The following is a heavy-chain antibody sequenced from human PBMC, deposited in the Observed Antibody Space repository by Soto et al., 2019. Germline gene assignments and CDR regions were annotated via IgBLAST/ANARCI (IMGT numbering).Heavy chain of an antibody. Sequence: PSETLSLTCTVSGGSISSGDYYWSWIRQPPGKGLEWIGYIYYSGSTYYNPCLKSRVTISVDTSKNQFSLKLSSVTAADTAVYYGPCRVIPEPYTAMGPLEGWGQRTTVAVSS. V-gene: IGHV4-30-4*01. J-gene: IGHJ6*02. CDR2: IYYSGST. CDR3: PCRVIPEPYTAMGPLEG. D-gene: IGHD5-18*01. CDR1: GGSISSGDYY.